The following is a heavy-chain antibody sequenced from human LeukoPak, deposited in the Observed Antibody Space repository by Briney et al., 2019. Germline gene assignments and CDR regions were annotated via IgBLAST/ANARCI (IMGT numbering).Heavy chain of an antibody. Sequence: PSQTLSLTCTVSGASIRSGDYYWSWIRQPPGKGLEWIGYIYDSGSTYYNPSLKSRITISVDTSEDRFSLKLSSVTATDTAVYYCARGCSGGSCYGAFDIWGQGTMVTVSS. CDR3: ARGCSGGSCYGAFDI. V-gene: IGHV4-30-4*01. CDR2: IYDSGST. J-gene: IGHJ3*02. D-gene: IGHD2-15*01. CDR1: GASIRSGDYY.